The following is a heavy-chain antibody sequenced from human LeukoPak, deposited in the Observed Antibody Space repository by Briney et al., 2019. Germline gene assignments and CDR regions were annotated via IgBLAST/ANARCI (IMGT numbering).Heavy chain of an antibody. D-gene: IGHD5-12*01. CDR3: VREGRVSGYDFDY. V-gene: IGHV3-74*01. CDR2: INSDGSST. CDR1: GFTFSNYW. J-gene: IGHJ4*02. Sequence: GGSLRLFCAASGFTFSNYWMHWVRQAPGKGLVWVSRINSDGSSTTYADSVKGRFTISRDNAKNTLYLQMNSLRAEDTAVYFCVREGRVSGYDFDYWGQGTLVTVSS.